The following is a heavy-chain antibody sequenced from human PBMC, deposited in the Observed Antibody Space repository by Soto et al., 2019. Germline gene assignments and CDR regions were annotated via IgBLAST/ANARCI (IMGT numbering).Heavy chain of an antibody. CDR2: INHSGST. D-gene: IGHD6-19*01. J-gene: IGHJ4*02. CDR3: ARGPWSSGWKEFDY. Sequence: SATLSLTCAVYGGSFSGYYWSWIRQPPGKGLEWIGEINHSGSTNYNPSLKSRVTISVDTSKNQFSLKLSSVTAADTAVYYCARGPWSSGWKEFDYWGQGTLVTVSS. CDR1: GGSFSGYY. V-gene: IGHV4-34*01.